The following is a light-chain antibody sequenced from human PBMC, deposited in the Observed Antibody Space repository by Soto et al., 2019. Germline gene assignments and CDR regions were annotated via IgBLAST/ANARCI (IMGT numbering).Light chain of an antibody. V-gene: IGLV1-40*01. CDR2: GNS. Sequence: QSVLTQPPSVSGAPGQRVTISCTGSSSNIGAGYDVHWYQQLPVTAPKLLIYGNSNRPSRVPGRFSGSKSGTSASLAITGLQAEDEADYYCQSYESSLSGVVFGGGTKLTVL. J-gene: IGLJ2*01. CDR3: QSYESSLSGVV. CDR1: SSNIGAGYD.